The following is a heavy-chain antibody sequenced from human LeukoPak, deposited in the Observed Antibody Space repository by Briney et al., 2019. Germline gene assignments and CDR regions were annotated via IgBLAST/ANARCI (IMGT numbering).Heavy chain of an antibody. D-gene: IGHD2-2*01. Sequence: GGSLRLSCVASGFIFSNAWMSWVRQAPGKGLEWVGRIKSKTDGGTTDYAAPVKGRFTISRDDSKNTLYLQMNSLQTEDTAVYYCTTDRRHHLLWSGDYGVDYWGQGTLVTVSS. CDR2: IKSKTDGGTT. J-gene: IGHJ4*02. V-gene: IGHV3-15*01. CDR1: GFIFSNAW. CDR3: TTDRRHHLLWSGDYGVDY.